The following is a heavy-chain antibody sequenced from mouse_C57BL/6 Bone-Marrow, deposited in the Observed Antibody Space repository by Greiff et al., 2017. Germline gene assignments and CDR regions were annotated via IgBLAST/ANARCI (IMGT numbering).Heavy chain of an antibody. CDR2: ISSGSSTI. CDR3: ARGRGSSYGRYFDV. Sequence: EVHLVESGGGLVKPGGSLKLSCAASGFTFSDYGMHWVRQAPEKGLEWVAYISSGSSTIYYADTVKGRFTISRDNAKNTLFLQMTSLRTEDTAMYYCARGRGSSYGRYFDVWGTGTTVTVSS. V-gene: IGHV5-17*01. CDR1: GFTFSDYG. J-gene: IGHJ1*03. D-gene: IGHD1-1*01.